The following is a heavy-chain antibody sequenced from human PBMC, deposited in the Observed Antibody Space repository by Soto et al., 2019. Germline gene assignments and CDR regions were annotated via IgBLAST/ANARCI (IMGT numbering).Heavy chain of an antibody. CDR1: GYTFTSYG. D-gene: IGHD3-22*01. CDR3: ARDRRRYDDSSGYCQYYFDY. CDR2: ISAYNGNT. J-gene: IGHJ4*02. Sequence: ASVQVSCKASGYTFTSYGISWVRQAPGQGLEWMGWISAYNGNTNYAQKLQGRVTMTTDTSTSTAYMELRSLRSDDTAVYYCARDRRRYDDSSGYCQYYFDYCGQGTLVTVSS. V-gene: IGHV1-18*04.